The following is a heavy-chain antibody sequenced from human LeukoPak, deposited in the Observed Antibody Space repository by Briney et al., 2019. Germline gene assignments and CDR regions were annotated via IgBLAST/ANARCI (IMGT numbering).Heavy chain of an antibody. CDR2: IWYDGSNK. CDR1: GFTFSSYG. Sequence: PGRSLRLSCAASGFTFSSYGMHWVRQAPGKGLEWVAVIWYDGSNKYYADSVKGRFTISRDNSKNTLYLQMNSLRAEDTAVYYCARDFRDPYGSGSYSGYWGQGTLVTVSS. CDR3: ARDFRDPYGSGSYSGY. V-gene: IGHV3-33*01. J-gene: IGHJ4*02. D-gene: IGHD3-10*01.